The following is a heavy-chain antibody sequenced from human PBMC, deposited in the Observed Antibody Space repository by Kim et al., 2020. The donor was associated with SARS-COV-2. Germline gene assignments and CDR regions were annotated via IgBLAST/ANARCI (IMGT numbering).Heavy chain of an antibody. D-gene: IGHD1-20*01. CDR3: ARDRGGEQPGIFYY. CDR2: ISYDGSNK. CDR1: GFTFSSYA. V-gene: IGHV3-30-3*01. Sequence: GGSLRLSCAASGFTFSSYAMHWVRQAPGKGLEWVAVISYDGSNKYYADSVKGRFTISRDNSKNTLYLQMNSLRAEDTAVYYCARDRGGEQPGIFYYWGQG. J-gene: IGHJ4*02.